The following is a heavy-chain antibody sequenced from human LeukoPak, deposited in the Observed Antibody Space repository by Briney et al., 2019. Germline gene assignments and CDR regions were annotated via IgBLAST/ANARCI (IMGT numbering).Heavy chain of an antibody. V-gene: IGHV3-33*01. CDR2: IWYDGRNK. J-gene: IGHJ4*02. CDR3: ARDPVEMATPYYFDY. Sequence: GGSLRLSCAASGFTFSSYGMHWVRQAPGKGLEWVAVIWYDGRNKYYADPVKGRFTISRDNSKNTLYLQMNSLRAEDTAVYYCARDPVEMATPYYFDYWGQGTLVTVSS. D-gene: IGHD5-24*01. CDR1: GFTFSSYG.